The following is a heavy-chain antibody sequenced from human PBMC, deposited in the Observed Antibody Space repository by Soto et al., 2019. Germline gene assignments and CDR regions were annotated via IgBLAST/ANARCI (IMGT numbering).Heavy chain of an antibody. CDR1: GGSISNYY. CDR2: INHSGST. CDR3: ARLGGYYQAFDQ. D-gene: IGHD3-22*01. V-gene: IGHV4-59*08. Sequence: SETLSLTCIVSGGSISNYYWSWIRQPPGKGLKWIGDINHSGSTNYNPSLTSRVTISVDTSKNQFSLRLNSVTAADTAVYYCARLGGYYQAFDQWGQGSLVTVSS. J-gene: IGHJ4*02.